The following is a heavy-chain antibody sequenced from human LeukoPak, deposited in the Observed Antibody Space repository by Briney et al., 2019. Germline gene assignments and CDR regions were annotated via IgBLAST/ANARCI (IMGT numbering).Heavy chain of an antibody. CDR3: ASGVGRHYYYYMDV. CDR1: GGSISSYY. V-gene: IGHV4-59*01. J-gene: IGHJ6*03. Sequence: SETLSLTCTVSGGSISSYYWSWIRQPPGKGLEWIGYIYYSGSTNYNPSLKSRVTISVDMSKNQFSLKLSSVTAADTAVYYCASGVGRHYYYYMDVWGKGTTVTISS. CDR2: IYYSGST. D-gene: IGHD2-15*01.